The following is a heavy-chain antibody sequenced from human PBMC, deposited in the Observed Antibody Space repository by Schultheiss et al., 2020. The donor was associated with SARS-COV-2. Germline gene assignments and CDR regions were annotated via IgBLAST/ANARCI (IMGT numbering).Heavy chain of an antibody. D-gene: IGHD2-2*01. Sequence: GGSLRLSCAASGFTFSSYAMHWVRQAPGKGLEWVAVISYDGSNKYYADSVKGRFTISRDNSKNTLYLQMNSLRAEDTAVYYCTTGFVVVPAADFDYWGQGALGTVAS. CDR1: GFTFSSYA. V-gene: IGHV3-30*04. CDR2: ISYDGSNK. J-gene: IGHJ4*02. CDR3: TTGFVVVPAADFDY.